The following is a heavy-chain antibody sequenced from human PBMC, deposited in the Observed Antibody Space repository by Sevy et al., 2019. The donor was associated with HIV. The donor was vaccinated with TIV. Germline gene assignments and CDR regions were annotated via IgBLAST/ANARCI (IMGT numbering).Heavy chain of an antibody. CDR3: ATDPIILLLVTDGVAV. D-gene: IGHD2-8*02. CDR1: GFTFSYAW. J-gene: IGHJ6*02. CDR2: IQSTADGGTI. V-gene: IGHV3-15*01. Sequence: GGSLRLSCVASGFTFSYAWMNWVRQAPGRGLEWVGRIQSTADGGTIDYAAPVKGRFTISRDDSKNTLYLQMNSLKTEDTAVYYCATDPIILLLVTDGVAVWGQGTTVTVSS.